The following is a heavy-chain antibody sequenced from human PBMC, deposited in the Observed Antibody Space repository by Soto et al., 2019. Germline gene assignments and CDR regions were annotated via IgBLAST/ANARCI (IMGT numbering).Heavy chain of an antibody. CDR1: GFTFSSYA. J-gene: IGHJ4*02. CDR2: ISGSGGST. CDR3: ARESTGYSSSWYRSFFH. D-gene: IGHD6-13*01. V-gene: IGHV3-23*01. Sequence: PGGSLRLSCAASGFTFSSYAMSWARQAPGKGLEWVSAISGSGGSTYYADSVKGRFTISRDNSKNTPYLQMNSLRAEDTAVYYCARESTGYSSSWYRSFFHWGQGTLVTVSS.